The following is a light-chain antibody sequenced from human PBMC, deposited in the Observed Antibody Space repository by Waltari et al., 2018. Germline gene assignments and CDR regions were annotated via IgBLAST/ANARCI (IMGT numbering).Light chain of an antibody. CDR3: QSDDGRLGLV. V-gene: IGLV1-40*01. Sequence: QCVLTQPPSVHGPPGGRPTLSCTGRTTNMGVGYAVHWYQPIPRAAPTLLIYDDPLPPSVVACRFSASTCGSAASPTSTRLHEEEAVHYYGQSDDGRLGLVFGGGTKLTVL. J-gene: IGLJ3*02. CDR2: DDP. CDR1: TTNMGVGYA.